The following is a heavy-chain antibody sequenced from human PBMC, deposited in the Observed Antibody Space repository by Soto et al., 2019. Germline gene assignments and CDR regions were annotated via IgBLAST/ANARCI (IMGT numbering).Heavy chain of an antibody. CDR1: GFTFSSYS. V-gene: IGHV3-21*01. D-gene: IGHD6-6*01. CDR3: ARSAARWGDYYGMDV. CDR2: ISSSSSYI. Sequence: EVQLVESGGGLVKPGGSLRLSCAASGFTFSSYSMNWVRQAPGKGLEWVSSISSSSSYIYYADSVKGRFTISRDNAKNSLYLQMNSLRAEDTAVYYCARSAARWGDYYGMDVWGQGTTVTVSS. J-gene: IGHJ6*02.